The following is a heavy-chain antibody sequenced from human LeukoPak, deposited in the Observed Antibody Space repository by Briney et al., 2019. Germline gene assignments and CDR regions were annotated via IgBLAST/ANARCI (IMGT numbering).Heavy chain of an antibody. CDR1: GFTFSSPW. Sequence: PGGSLRLSCAASGFTFSSPWMHWVCQAPEKGLEWVADIKCDGSEKYYVDSVKGRFTISRDNAKNSLYLQMNSLRAEDTAVYYCARAEGDSSSWYRYWGQGTLVTVSS. V-gene: IGHV3-52*01. D-gene: IGHD6-13*01. CDR2: IKCDGSEK. J-gene: IGHJ4*02. CDR3: ARAEGDSSSWYRY.